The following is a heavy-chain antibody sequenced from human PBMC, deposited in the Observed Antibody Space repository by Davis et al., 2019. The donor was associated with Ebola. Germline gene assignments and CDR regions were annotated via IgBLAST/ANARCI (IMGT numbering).Heavy chain of an antibody. CDR1: GFIFSSYA. V-gene: IGHV3-23*01. Sequence: GESLKISCAASGFIFSSYAMTWVRQAPGKGLGWVSAISGSGGTTYYADSVKGRFTISRDSSQSTLYLQMNSLRADDTAVYYCAKDRGTIFGVVTYYYYYMDVWGKGTTVTVSS. J-gene: IGHJ6*03. CDR2: ISGSGGTT. CDR3: AKDRGTIFGVVTYYYYYMDV. D-gene: IGHD3-3*01.